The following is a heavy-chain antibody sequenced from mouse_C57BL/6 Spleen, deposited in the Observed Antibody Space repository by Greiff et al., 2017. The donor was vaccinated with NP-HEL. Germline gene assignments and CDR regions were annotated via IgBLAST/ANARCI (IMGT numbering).Heavy chain of an antibody. CDR2: IDPSDSYT. V-gene: IGHV1-59*01. CDR3: ARNYGSSYYAMDY. D-gene: IGHD1-1*01. J-gene: IGHJ4*01. Sequence: QVQLQQPGAELVRPGTSVKLSCKASGYTFTSYWMHWVKQRPGQGLEWIGVIDPSDSYTNYNQKFKGKATLTVDKSSSTAYMQLSSLTSEDSAVYYCARNYGSSYYAMDYWGQGTSVTVSS. CDR1: GYTFTSYW.